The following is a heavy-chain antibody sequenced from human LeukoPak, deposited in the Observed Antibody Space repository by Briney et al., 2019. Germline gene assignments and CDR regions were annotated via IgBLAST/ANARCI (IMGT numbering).Heavy chain of an antibody. CDR1: GFSLSNSDMS. J-gene: IGHJ4*02. CDR3: ARDAQYYYDDSGYYYLDY. D-gene: IGHD3-22*01. V-gene: IGHV4-31*03. CDR2: IYYTGST. Sequence: SGPALVKPTQTLTLTCTFSGFSLSNSDMSVNWIRQHPGKGLEWIGYIYYTGSTYYNPSLKSRVSISVDTSKNQFSLNLSSVTAADTAIYYCARDAQYYYDDSGYYYLDYWGQGTLVTVSS.